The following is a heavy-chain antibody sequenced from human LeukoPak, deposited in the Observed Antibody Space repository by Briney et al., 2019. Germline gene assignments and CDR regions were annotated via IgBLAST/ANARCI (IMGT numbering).Heavy chain of an antibody. CDR2: ISSSGSTI. D-gene: IGHD3-22*01. CDR3: ARTPRDSSGHYFDY. J-gene: IGHJ4*02. V-gene: IGHV3-48*03. Sequence: PGGSLRLSCAASGFTFSSYEMNWVRQAPGKGLEWVSYISSSGSTIYYADSVKGRFTISRDNAKNTLYLQMNSLRAEDTAVYYCARTPRDSSGHYFDYWGQGTLVTVSS. CDR1: GFTFSSYE.